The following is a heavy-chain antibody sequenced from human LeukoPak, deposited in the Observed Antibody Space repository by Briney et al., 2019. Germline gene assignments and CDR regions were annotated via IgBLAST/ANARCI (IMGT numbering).Heavy chain of an antibody. Sequence: GGSLRLCCAASGFTFSSYAMCCVRQAPGKGLEWVSTISGSGGSTYYAYSVKGRFTISRDNSKNTLYLQMNSLRADDTAVYYCASDGSPGGRYQLDYWGRGTLVSVSS. CDR1: GFTFSSYA. CDR3: ASDGSPGGRYQLDY. J-gene: IGHJ4*02. CDR2: ISGSGGST. D-gene: IGHD1-26*01. V-gene: IGHV3-23*01.